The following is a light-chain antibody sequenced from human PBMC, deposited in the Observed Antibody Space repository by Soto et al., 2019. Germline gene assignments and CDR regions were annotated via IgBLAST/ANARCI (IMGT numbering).Light chain of an antibody. J-gene: IGKJ1*01. CDR3: QQYNSYWT. Sequence: AIQMTQSPSSLSASVGDRVTITCRTSQGIRNDLGWYQQKPGKAPKLLIYAASSLQSGVPSRFSGSGSGTDFTLTISSLQPDDSATYYCQQYNSYWTFGQGTKVEIK. CDR2: AAS. V-gene: IGKV1-6*01. CDR1: QGIRND.